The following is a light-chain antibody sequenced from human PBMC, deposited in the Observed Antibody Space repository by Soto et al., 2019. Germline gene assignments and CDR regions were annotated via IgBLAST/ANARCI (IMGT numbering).Light chain of an antibody. J-gene: IGKJ2*01. CDR3: QQRSNWPFT. Sequence: EIVLTQSPATLSLSPGERATLSCRASQSVSSSFAWYQQKPGQAPRLLIYDASNRATGIPVRFSGSGSGTDFTLAISSLEPEDFAVYYCQQRSNWPFTFGQGNKVEIK. V-gene: IGKV3-11*01. CDR2: DAS. CDR1: QSVSSS.